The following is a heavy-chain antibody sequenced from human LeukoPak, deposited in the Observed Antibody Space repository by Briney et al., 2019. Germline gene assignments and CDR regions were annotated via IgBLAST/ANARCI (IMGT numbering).Heavy chain of an antibody. CDR2: IIPILGIA. J-gene: IGHJ5*02. CDR3: AREKRDTAFDP. CDR1: GGTFSSYA. V-gene: IGHV1-69*04. Sequence: SVKFSCKASGGTFSSYAISWVRQAPGQGLEWMGRIIPILGIANYAQKFQGRVTITADKSTSTAYMELSSLRSGDTAVYYCAREKRDTAFDPWGQGTLVTVSS. D-gene: IGHD5-18*01.